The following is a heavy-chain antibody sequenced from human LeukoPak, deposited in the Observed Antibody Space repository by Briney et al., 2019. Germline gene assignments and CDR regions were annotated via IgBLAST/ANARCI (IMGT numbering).Heavy chain of an antibody. V-gene: IGHV4-59*12. J-gene: IGHJ6*03. CDR3: ARLRTYYYGSGSRPYYYYYMDV. Sequence: SETLSLTCAVSGDSISRYFWSWIRQPPGKGLEWIGYISYSGGAYYNPSLKSRVTISLDTSKNQFSLKLSSVTAADTAVYYCARLRTYYYGSGSRPYYYYYMDVWGKGTTVTISS. CDR2: ISYSGGA. CDR1: GDSISRYF. D-gene: IGHD3-10*01.